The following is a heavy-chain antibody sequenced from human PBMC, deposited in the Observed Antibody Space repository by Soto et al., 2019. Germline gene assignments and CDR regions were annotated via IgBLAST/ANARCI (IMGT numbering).Heavy chain of an antibody. D-gene: IGHD6-19*01. V-gene: IGHV4-59*01. Sequence: QVQLQESGPGLVKPSETMSLTCSASGASISRFYWNWIRQPPGKGLEWIGHIYNGESTNYNPSLKRRVTISVDTSKNQFSLKLTSVTAADTAVYSCAQTTGWPGLDYWSQGTLVTVSS. J-gene: IGHJ4*02. CDR2: IYNGEST. CDR1: GASISRFY. CDR3: AQTTGWPGLDY.